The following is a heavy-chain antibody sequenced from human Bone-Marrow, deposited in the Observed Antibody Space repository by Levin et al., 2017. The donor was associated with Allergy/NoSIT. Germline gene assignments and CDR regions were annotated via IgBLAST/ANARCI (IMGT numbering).Heavy chain of an antibody. CDR1: GGSISSGSFY. V-gene: IGHV4-39*01. Sequence: SETLSLTCTVSGGSISSGSFYWGWIRQPPGKGLEWIGSIHNSGSTYYNPSLESRVTISVDMSKSQFSLKMSSVTAAATAAYFCARHPFTMWDAFDFWGQGTKVTVSS. D-gene: IGHD3-3*01. J-gene: IGHJ3*01. CDR3: ARHPFTMWDAFDF. CDR2: IHNSGST.